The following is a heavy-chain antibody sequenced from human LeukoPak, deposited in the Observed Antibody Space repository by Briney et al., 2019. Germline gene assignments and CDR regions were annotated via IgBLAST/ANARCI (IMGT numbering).Heavy chain of an antibody. V-gene: IGHV3-23*01. Sequence: GGSLRLSCAASGFTFSSYSMSWVRQAPGKGLEWVSAISGSGGSTYYADSVKGRFTISRDNSKNTLYLQMNSLRAEDTAVYYYAKSARRAVDALWVDYWGQGTLVTVSS. D-gene: IGHD2-21*01. CDR1: GFTFSSYS. CDR2: ISGSGGST. CDR3: AKSARRAVDALWVDY. J-gene: IGHJ4*02.